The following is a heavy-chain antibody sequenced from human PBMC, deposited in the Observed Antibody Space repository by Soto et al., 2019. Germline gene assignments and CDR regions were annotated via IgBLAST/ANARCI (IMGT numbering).Heavy chain of an antibody. CDR1: GYSFTSYW. D-gene: IGHD3-16*02. CDR3: ARHVLGRHLGELSSRTYFDY. Sequence: GESLKISCKGSGYSFTSYWIGWVRQMPGKGLEWMGIIYPGDSDTRYSPSFQGQVTISADKSISTAYLQWSSLKASDTAMYYCARHVLGRHLGELSSRTYFDYWGQGTLVTVSS. V-gene: IGHV5-51*01. CDR2: IYPGDSDT. J-gene: IGHJ4*02.